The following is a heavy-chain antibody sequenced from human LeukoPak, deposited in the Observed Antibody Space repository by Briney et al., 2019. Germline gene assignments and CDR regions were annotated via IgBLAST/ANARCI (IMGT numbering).Heavy chain of an antibody. D-gene: IGHD5-18*01. J-gene: IGHJ5*02. V-gene: IGHV3-11*01. Sequence: LSLTCTVSGGSISSYYMSWIRQAPGKGLEWVSYISSSGSTIYYADSVKGRFTISRDNAKNSLYLQMNSLRAEDTAVYYCARSVDTAMVTPYNWFDPWGQGTLVTVSS. CDR1: GGSISSYY. CDR3: ARSVDTAMVTPYNWFDP. CDR2: ISSSGSTI.